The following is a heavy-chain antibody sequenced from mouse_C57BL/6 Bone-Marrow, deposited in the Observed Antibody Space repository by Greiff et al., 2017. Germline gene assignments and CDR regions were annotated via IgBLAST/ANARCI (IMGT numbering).Heavy chain of an antibody. CDR1: GYTFTSYW. V-gene: IGHV1-55*01. CDR3: DIYYGNYGWYFDV. CDR2: IYPGSGST. Sequence: VQLQQPGAELVKPGASVKMSCKASGYTFTSYWITWVKQRPGQGLEWIGDIYPGSGSTNYNEKFKGKATLTVDTSSSTAYMQLSSLTSEDSAVYYCDIYYGNYGWYFDVWGTGTTVTVSS. D-gene: IGHD2-1*01. J-gene: IGHJ1*03.